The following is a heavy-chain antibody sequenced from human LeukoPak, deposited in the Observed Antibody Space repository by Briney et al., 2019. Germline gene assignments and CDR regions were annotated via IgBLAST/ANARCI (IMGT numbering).Heavy chain of an antibody. J-gene: IGHJ4*02. CDR3: ARTDDYGDYGIDY. V-gene: IGHV3-30*03. D-gene: IGHD4-17*01. CDR2: ISYDGSNK. CDR1: GFTFSSYG. Sequence: PGGSLRLSCAASGFTFSSYGMHWVRQAPGKGLEWVAVISYDGSNKYYADSVKGRFTISRDNSKNTLYLQMNSLRAEDTGVYYCARTDDYGDYGIDYWGQGTLVTVSS.